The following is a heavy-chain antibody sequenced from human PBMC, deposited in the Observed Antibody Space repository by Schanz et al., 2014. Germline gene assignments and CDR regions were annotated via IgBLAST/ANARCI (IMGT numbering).Heavy chain of an antibody. D-gene: IGHD3-9*01. CDR3: ADVASATYHDSGAGAFDI. CDR1: GYIFGSHG. J-gene: IGHJ3*02. V-gene: IGHV1-18*01. CDR2: INAHTGNA. Sequence: QLMQSGSEARKPGASVKVSCKASGYIFGSHGMTWVRQAPGQGPELMGWINAHTGNAQYAQKCQAGVNRTRVAVTTTVQLEQTRLRTDDTAIYYGADVASATYHDSGAGAFDIWGQGTRVTVSP.